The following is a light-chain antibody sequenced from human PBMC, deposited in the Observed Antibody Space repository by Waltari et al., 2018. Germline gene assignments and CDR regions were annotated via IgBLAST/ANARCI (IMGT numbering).Light chain of an antibody. CDR2: ANT. CDR1: TSNTGPRSD. CDR3: QSYDKILSAWV. Sequence: QSVLTQPPSVSGAPGQRVTVSSTRTTSNTGPRSDVPWYQQFPGRAPRLVIYANTYRPSGVPDRFSATKSGSSASLAITGLQAEDEADYYCQSYDKILSAWVFGGGTKVTVL. J-gene: IGLJ3*02. V-gene: IGLV1-40*01.